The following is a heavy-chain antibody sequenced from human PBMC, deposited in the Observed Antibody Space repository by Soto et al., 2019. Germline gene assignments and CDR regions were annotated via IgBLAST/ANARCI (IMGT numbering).Heavy chain of an antibody. CDR2: IGGSGGST. J-gene: IGHJ1*01. Sequence: PGGSLRLSCAASGFTFSSYAMSGVRQAPGKGLEWVSAIGGSGGSTYYADSVKGRFTISRDNSKSTLDLQMNSLRAEDTAVYYCAKYGSGRYSQFKHWGQGTLVPVSS. D-gene: IGHD3-10*01. CDR3: AKYGSGRYSQFKH. CDR1: GFTFSSYA. V-gene: IGHV3-23*01.